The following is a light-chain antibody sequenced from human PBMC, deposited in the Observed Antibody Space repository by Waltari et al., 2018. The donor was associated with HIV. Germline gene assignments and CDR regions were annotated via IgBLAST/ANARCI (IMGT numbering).Light chain of an antibody. CDR1: ENIRDY. J-gene: IGKJ1*01. V-gene: IGKV1-39*01. CDR2: SAS. CDR3: RQNYILPPT. Sequence: DIQLTPSPPSLSASVGDSVTITCRASENIRDYVNWYQQRPGKAPTLLMYSASSLLSGVPSRFSGSGSGTDFTLTISSLQPEDFATYSCRQNYILPPTFGQGTKVEIK.